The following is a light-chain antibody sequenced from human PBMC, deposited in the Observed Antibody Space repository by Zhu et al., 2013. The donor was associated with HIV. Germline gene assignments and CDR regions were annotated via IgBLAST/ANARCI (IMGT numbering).Light chain of an antibody. Sequence: QSVLTQPPSVSGAPGQRVTISCTGSSSNIGAGYDVHWYQQLPGTAPKLLIFGNINRPSGVPDRFSGSKSGTSASLAITGLQAEDEADYYCNSYTSATSSTLVVFGGGTTLTVL. J-gene: IGLJ3*02. CDR2: GNI. V-gene: IGLV1-40*01. CDR1: SSNIGAGYD. CDR3: NSYTSATSSTLVV.